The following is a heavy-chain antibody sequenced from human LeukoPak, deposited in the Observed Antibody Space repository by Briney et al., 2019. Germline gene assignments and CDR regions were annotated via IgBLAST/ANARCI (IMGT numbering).Heavy chain of an antibody. J-gene: IGHJ4*02. Sequence: GGSLSLSCAASGFTFSSYARSWVRQAPGKGLEWVWDISRSGGSTYYADSVKGRFTISRDTSKSTLYLQMNSLRAEDTAVYYCAKEIEGIAVAGSYLDYWGQGTLVTVSS. CDR3: AKEIEGIAVAGSYLDY. CDR2: ISRSGGST. V-gene: IGHV3-23*01. CDR1: GFTFSSYA. D-gene: IGHD6-19*01.